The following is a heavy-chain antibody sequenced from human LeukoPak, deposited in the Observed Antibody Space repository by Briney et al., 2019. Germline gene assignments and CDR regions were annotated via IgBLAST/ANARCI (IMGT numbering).Heavy chain of an antibody. V-gene: IGHV4-59*01. CDR2: MYYSGST. D-gene: IGHD3-22*01. J-gene: IGHJ3*02. CDR3: ARVNDYYDSTSYYYFAFDI. CDR1: GGSMRGYY. Sequence: SETLSLTCTASGGSMRGYYWSWIRQPPGKGLQWIAYMYYSGSTNYNPSLKSRVAISVDTSKNQFSLKLSSVTAADTAVYYCARVNDYYDSTSYYYFAFDIWGQGTMVTVSS.